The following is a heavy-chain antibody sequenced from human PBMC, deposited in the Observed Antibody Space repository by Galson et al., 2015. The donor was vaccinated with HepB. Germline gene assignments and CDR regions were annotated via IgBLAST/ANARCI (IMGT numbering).Heavy chain of an antibody. V-gene: IGHV5-51*01. Sequence: SGAEVKKPGESLKISCKGSGYSFTSYWIGWVRQMPGKGLEWMGIIYPGDSDTRYSPSFQGQVTISADKSISTAYLQWSSLKASDTAMYYCARLLIKKNYSSGWYRYFDYWGQGTLVTVSS. CDR2: IYPGDSDT. CDR3: ARLLIKKNYSSGWYRYFDY. D-gene: IGHD6-19*01. J-gene: IGHJ4*02. CDR1: GYSFTSYW.